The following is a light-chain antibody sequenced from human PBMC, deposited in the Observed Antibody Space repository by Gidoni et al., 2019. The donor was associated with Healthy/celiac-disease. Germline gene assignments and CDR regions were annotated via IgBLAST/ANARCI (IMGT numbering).Light chain of an antibody. CDR3: MQALQTPS. CDR1: QSLLHSNGYNY. J-gene: IGKJ3*01. Sequence: DIVITQSPLSLPVTPGEPASISCRSSQSLLHSNGYNYLDWYLQKPGQSPQLLIYLGSNRASGVPDRFSGSGSGTDFTLKISRVEAEDVGVYYCMQALQTPSFGPXTKVDIK. V-gene: IGKV2-28*01. CDR2: LGS.